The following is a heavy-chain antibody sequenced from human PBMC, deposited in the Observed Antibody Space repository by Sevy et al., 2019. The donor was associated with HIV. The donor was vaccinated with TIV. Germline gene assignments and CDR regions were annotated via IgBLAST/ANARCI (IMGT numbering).Heavy chain of an antibody. Sequence: GGSLRLSCAASGLTFSNYAIHWVRQAPGKGLEWVAVISYDGSNKDYADSVKGRLAISRDNSKNTLYLQMNSLRVEDTAVYYCARASHMITFGGVIVIDGIDYWGQGTLVTVSS. CDR3: ARASHMITFGGVIVIDGIDY. J-gene: IGHJ4*02. D-gene: IGHD3-16*02. V-gene: IGHV3-30*09. CDR1: GLTFSNYA. CDR2: ISYDGSNK.